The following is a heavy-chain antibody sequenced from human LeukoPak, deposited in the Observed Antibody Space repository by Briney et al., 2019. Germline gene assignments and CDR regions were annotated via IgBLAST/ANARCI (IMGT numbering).Heavy chain of an antibody. CDR1: GFTFDDYA. CDR2: ISWNSGSI. J-gene: IGHJ4*02. CDR3: AKDTYDILTGYSH. Sequence: GRSLRLSCAASGFTFDDYAMHWVRQAPGKGLEWVSGISWNSGSIGYAHSVKGRFTISRDNAKNSLYLQMNSLRAEDTALYYCAKDTYDILTGYSHWGQGTLVTVSS. V-gene: IGHV3-9*01. D-gene: IGHD3-9*01.